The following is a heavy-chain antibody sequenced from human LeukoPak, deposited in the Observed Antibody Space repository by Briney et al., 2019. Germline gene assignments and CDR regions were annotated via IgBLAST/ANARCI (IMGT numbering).Heavy chain of an antibody. D-gene: IGHD6-19*01. V-gene: IGHV3-64*01. J-gene: IGHJ5*02. CDR2: IHSNGIST. CDR3: ARTQQWLATGGWYWFDT. CDR1: GFTFSNYP. Sequence: GGSLRLSCAASGFTFSNYPIHWVRQAPGKGLEFVSSIHSNGISTYYGNSVKGRFAVSRDNSKNTVYLQMGSLREEDMAVYYCARTQQWLATGGWYWFDTWGQGTLVTVSS.